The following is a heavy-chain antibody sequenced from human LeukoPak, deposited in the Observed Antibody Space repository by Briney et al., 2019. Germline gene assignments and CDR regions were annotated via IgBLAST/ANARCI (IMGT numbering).Heavy chain of an antibody. V-gene: IGHV1-46*01. CDR3: VREKAGGYFDF. CDR1: GYTFTTYF. CDR2: INTNNGRT. D-gene: IGHD3-10*01. J-gene: IGHJ4*02. Sequence: ASLRVSCKTSGYTFTTYFIHWLRQAPGQGLEWMGMINTNNGRTNQPQTFRGSVTLTRDASASTVYMEMSSLRSDDTAIYYCVREKAGGYFDFWGQGTLVTVSS.